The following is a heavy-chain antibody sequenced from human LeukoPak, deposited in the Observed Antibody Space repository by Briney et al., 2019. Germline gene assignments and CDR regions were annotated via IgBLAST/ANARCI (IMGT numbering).Heavy chain of an antibody. D-gene: IGHD3-3*01. Sequence: GGSLRLSCAASGYNFNDYAMHWVRQAPDKGLEWVAAIWYDGSNKYYADSVKGRFTISRENSKSTLYLQMDSLRAEDTAVYYCAKDNDLWNSHHRGRGLDYWGQGTLVTVSS. CDR1: GYNFNDYA. J-gene: IGHJ4*02. CDR3: AKDNDLWNSHHRGRGLDY. V-gene: IGHV3-33*06. CDR2: IWYDGSNK.